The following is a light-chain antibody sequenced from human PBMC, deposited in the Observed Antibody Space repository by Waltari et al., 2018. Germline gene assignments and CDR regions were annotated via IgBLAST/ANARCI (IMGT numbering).Light chain of an antibody. J-gene: IGKJ3*01. V-gene: IGKV2-29*02. Sequence: IVMTQSPLYLSVTPGQSASIFCNSSQSLLHTDGKTYLYWYFQKSGQSPHLLIHETSTRMSGVSDRFSGSGSGTQFTLTISRVEPEDVGVFYCMQSFLIPLTFGPGTKVDIK. CDR2: ETS. CDR3: MQSFLIPLT. CDR1: QSLLHTDGKTY.